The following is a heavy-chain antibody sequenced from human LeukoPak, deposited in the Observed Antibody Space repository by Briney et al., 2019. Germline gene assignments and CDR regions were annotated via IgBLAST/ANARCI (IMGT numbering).Heavy chain of an antibody. CDR2: ISSSSDAI. V-gene: IGHV3-48*02. CDR1: GFTFSTYS. D-gene: IGHD2-15*01. Sequence: GGSLRLSCAASGFTFSTYSMNWVRQAPGKGLGWVSFISSSSDAIYYADSVKGRFIISRDNAKNSLYLQMNSLREEDTAVYYCARDRTAALFYYWGQGTLVTVSS. J-gene: IGHJ4*02. CDR3: ARDRTAALFYY.